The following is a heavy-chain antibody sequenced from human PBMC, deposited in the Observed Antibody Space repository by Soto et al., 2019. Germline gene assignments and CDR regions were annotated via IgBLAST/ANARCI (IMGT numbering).Heavy chain of an antibody. CDR2: IYNSGST. V-gene: IGHV4-61*01. Sequence: QVQLQESGPGLVKPSETLSLTCTVSGDSVSSNSYYWTWIRQPPGKGPESIGYIYNSGSTSYNASLVGRVTISVDTSKNRFSLTLSSGTAADTDVDYYARDKRVLRYLDWGRGILVPVSA. D-gene: IGHD3-9*01. CDR3: ARDKRVLRYLD. J-gene: IGHJ4*02. CDR1: GDSVSSNSYY.